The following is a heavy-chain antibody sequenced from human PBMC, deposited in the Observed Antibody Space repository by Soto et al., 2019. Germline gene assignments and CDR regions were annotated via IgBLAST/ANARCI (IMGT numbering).Heavy chain of an antibody. Sequence: TVSGGSISSGGYYWSWIRQHPGKGLEWIGYIYYSGSTYYNPSLKSRVTISVDTSKNQFSLKLSSVTAADTAVYYCAREGSYGPFDYWGQGTLVTVSS. CDR1: GGSISSGGYY. CDR3: AREGSYGPFDY. V-gene: IGHV4-31*03. D-gene: IGHD5-18*01. J-gene: IGHJ4*02. CDR2: IYYSGST.